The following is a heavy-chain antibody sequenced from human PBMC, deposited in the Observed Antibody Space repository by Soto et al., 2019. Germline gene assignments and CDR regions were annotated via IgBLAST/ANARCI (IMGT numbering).Heavy chain of an antibody. D-gene: IGHD3-10*01. CDR2: FYYIGTT. Sequence: QVQLQESGPGLVKPSQTLSLTCTVSGDSMGSGDYYWTWIRQPPGKGLERIGYFYYIGTTFYNPSLESRVNISIDTSKIPFSLRLTSVTAADTAVYYCSRGSTYYGFLTWGQGTLVTVSS. CDR3: SRGSTYYGFLT. V-gene: IGHV4-30-4*01. CDR1: GDSMGSGDYY. J-gene: IGHJ5*02.